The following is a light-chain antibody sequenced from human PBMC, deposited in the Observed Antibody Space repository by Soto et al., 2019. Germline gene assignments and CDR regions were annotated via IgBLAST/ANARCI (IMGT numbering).Light chain of an antibody. CDR3: HQDDSTPWT. V-gene: IGKV4-1*01. Sequence: DIVMTQSPDSLAVSLGERATINCKSSQSVLYSSNNKNYLAWYQQKPGQPPKLLIYWTSIRESGVPDRFSGCGRGTELTLTISSLQAEVVAVDYYHQDDSTPWTFGQGTKGEIK. CDR1: QSVLYSSNNKNY. J-gene: IGKJ1*01. CDR2: WTS.